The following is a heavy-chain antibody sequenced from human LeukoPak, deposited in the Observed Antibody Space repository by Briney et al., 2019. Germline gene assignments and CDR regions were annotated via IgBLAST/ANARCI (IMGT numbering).Heavy chain of an antibody. CDR3: ARDGGFSGYDLHFDY. J-gene: IGHJ4*02. CDR2: TYYRSKWNN. Sequence: SQTLSLTCAISGDSVSSSSAAWNWIRQSPSRGLEWLGRTYYRSKWNNDYAVSVKSRISINADTSMNQFSLQLNSMTPEDTAVYFCARDGGFSGYDLHFDYWGQGTLVTVSS. CDR1: GDSVSSSSAA. V-gene: IGHV6-1*01. D-gene: IGHD5-12*01.